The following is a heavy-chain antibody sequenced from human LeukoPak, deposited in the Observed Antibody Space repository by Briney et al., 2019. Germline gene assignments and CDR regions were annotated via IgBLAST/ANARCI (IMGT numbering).Heavy chain of an antibody. CDR2: TNTDGTIT. V-gene: IGHV3-74*01. Sequence: PGGSLRLSCAASGFTFSNYWMHWVRHAPGKGLVWVSRTNTDGTITTYADSVRGRFTISRDNATNTLYLQMNSLRAEDTAVYVGATGMAGPVDDWGQGTLVTVSS. CDR1: GFTFSNYW. CDR3: ATGMAGPVDD. J-gene: IGHJ4*02. D-gene: IGHD6-19*01.